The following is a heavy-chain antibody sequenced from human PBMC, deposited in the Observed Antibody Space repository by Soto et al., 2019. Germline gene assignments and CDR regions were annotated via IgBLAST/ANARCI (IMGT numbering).Heavy chain of an antibody. Sequence: GESLKISCKGSGYSFTNYWIGWVRQMPGKGLEWMGMIWPADSDTRYSPSFQGQVTISADKSISTTYLQWSSLKASDTAMYYCARGLEYCSSSSSCYILHYWGQGTLVTVSS. J-gene: IGHJ4*02. CDR3: ARGLEYCSSSSSCYILHY. CDR2: IWPADSDT. V-gene: IGHV5-51*01. D-gene: IGHD2-2*02. CDR1: GYSFTNYW.